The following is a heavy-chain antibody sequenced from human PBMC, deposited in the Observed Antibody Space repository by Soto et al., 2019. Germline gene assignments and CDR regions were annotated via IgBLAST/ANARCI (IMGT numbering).Heavy chain of an antibody. J-gene: IGHJ5*02. D-gene: IGHD3-9*01. CDR2: ISGRGGTI. V-gene: IGHV3-23*01. Sequence: LRLSCVASGFTFNNFLMSWVRQAPGKGLEWVSGISGRGGTISYADSVKGRFTISRDNSKNTLYLQMNSLRAEDTAIYYCAKADDILTGYAFDPWGQGTLVTVSS. CDR1: GFTFNNFL. CDR3: AKADDILTGYAFDP.